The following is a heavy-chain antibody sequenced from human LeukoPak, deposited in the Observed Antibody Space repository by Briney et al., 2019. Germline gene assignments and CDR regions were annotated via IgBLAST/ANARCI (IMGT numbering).Heavy chain of an antibody. CDR3: APGGLGYCSGGSCFVDY. V-gene: IGHV3-48*03. CDR1: GFTFSSYE. Sequence: GGSLRLSCAASGFTFSSYEMNWVRQAPGKGLEWVSYISSSGSTIYYADSVKGRFTISRDNANNSLYLQMNSLRAEDTAVYYCAPGGLGYCSGGSCFVDYWGQGTLVTVSS. D-gene: IGHD2-15*01. J-gene: IGHJ4*02. CDR2: ISSSGSTI.